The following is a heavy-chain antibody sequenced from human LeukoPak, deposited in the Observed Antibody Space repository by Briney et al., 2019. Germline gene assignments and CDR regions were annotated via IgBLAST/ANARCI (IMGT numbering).Heavy chain of an antibody. J-gene: IGHJ4*02. CDR1: GFTVSSNY. Sequence: PGGSLRLSCAASGFTVSSNYMNWVRQAPRKGLEWVSSISSSSDYIYYVDSVKGRFTISRDNAKNSLFLQMNSLRAEDTAVYFCARGNIKFDYWGRGTLVTVSS. V-gene: IGHV3-21*01. CDR3: ARGNIKFDY. CDR2: ISSSSDYI.